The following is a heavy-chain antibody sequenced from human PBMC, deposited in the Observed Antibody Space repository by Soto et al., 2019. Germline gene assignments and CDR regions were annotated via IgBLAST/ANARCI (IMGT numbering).Heavy chain of an antibody. CDR1: GGSISSYY. V-gene: IGHV4-59*01. CDR3: ARGTGDYVPLYYFDY. D-gene: IGHD3-16*01. J-gene: IGHJ4*02. Sequence: PSETLSLTCTVSGGSISSYYWSWIQQPPGKGLEWIGYIYYSGSTNYNPSLKSRVTISVDTSKNQFSLKLSSVTAADTAVYYCARGTGDYVPLYYFDYWGQGTLVTVSS. CDR2: IYYSGST.